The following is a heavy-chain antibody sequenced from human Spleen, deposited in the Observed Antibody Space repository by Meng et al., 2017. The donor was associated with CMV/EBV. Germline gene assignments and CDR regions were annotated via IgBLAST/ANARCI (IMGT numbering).Heavy chain of an antibody. J-gene: IGHJ4*02. CDR2: IYSSGST. Sequence: LPCAVSGGSLCSGGSYWSWIRQLPGTGLEWIGYIYSSGSTYYNPSLKSRLTMSVDTSKNQFSLKLSSVTAADTAVYYCARDTGYGVDFWGQGTLVTVSS. CDR1: GGSLCSGGSY. D-gene: IGHD6-13*01. V-gene: IGHV4-31*11. CDR3: ARDTGYGVDF.